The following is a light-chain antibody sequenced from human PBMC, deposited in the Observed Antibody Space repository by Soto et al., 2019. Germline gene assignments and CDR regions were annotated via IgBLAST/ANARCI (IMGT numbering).Light chain of an antibody. CDR2: NTS. CDR3: QQYDDWPLT. CDR1: QSVGAN. Sequence: EIVMTQSPATLSVSPGEGATLSCRASQSVGANLAWYLQKPGQAPKLLLYNTSTRATGVPARFSGSGSGTDFTLTISSLQSEDFASYYCQQYDDWPLTFGGGTRVEVK. V-gene: IGKV3-15*01. J-gene: IGKJ4*01.